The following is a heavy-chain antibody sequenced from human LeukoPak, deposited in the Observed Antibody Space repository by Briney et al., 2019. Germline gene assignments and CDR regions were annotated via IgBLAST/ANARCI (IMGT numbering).Heavy chain of an antibody. D-gene: IGHD2-15*01. Sequence: SQTLSLTCTVSGGSISSGDYYWSWIRQPPGKGLEWIGYIYYSGSTYYNPSLKSRVTISVDTSKNQFSLKLSPVTAADTAVYYCARAPAGIVVVVAATSGTWFDPWGQGTLVTVSS. CDR2: IYYSGST. CDR3: ARAPAGIVVVVAATSGTWFDP. CDR1: GGSISSGDYY. J-gene: IGHJ5*02. V-gene: IGHV4-30-4*01.